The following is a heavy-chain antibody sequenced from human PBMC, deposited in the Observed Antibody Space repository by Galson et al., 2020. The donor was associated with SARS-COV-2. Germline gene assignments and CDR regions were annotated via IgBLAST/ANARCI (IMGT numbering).Heavy chain of an antibody. CDR3: AKDGYSSSSFGDAFDI. Sequence: TGGSLRLSCAASGFTFSSYAMSWVRQAPGKGLEWVSAISGSGGSTYYADSVKGRFTISRDNSKNTLYLQMNSLRAEDTAVYYCAKDGYSSSSFGDAFDIWGQGTMVTVSS. D-gene: IGHD6-6*01. V-gene: IGHV3-23*01. CDR1: GFTFSSYA. J-gene: IGHJ3*02. CDR2: ISGSGGST.